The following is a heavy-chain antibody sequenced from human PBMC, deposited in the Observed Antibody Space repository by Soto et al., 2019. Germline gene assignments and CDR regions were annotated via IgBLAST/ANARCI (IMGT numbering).Heavy chain of an antibody. CDR1: GGTFSSYA. CDR2: IIPIFGTA. CDR3: AREGVVHYYDSSGYYFVY. Sequence: SVKVSCKASGGTFSSYAMSWVRQAPGQGLEWMRGIIPIFGTANYAQKFQGRVTITADESTSTAYMELSSLRSEDTAVYYCAREGVVHYYDSSGYYFVYWGQGTLVTVSS. J-gene: IGHJ4*02. V-gene: IGHV1-69*13. D-gene: IGHD3-22*01.